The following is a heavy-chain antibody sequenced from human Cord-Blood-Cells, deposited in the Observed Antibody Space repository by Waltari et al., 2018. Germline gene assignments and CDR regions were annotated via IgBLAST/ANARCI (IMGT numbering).Heavy chain of an antibody. Sequence: QVQLVQSGAEVKKPGASVKVSCKASGYTFTSYAMHWVRQAPGQRLEWMGWINAGNGNTKYSQKFQGRVTITRDTSASTAYMELSSLRSEDTAVYYCARKGYYDSSGYYAFDIWSQGTMVTVSS. CDR3: ARKGYYDSSGYYAFDI. V-gene: IGHV1-3*01. D-gene: IGHD3-22*01. CDR2: INAGNGNT. CDR1: GYTFTSYA. J-gene: IGHJ3*02.